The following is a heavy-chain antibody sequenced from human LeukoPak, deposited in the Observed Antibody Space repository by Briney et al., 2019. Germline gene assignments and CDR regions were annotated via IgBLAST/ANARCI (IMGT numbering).Heavy chain of an antibody. Sequence: GGSLRLSCGASGSTFTGHGMRWVRQAPGKGLEWVAFISYDGSNGYYADSVKGRVTVSGDNSKNTVFLQMNSLRVEDTAVYYCARETSYGEILTGYSSFDYWGQGTVVTVSS. D-gene: IGHD3-9*01. CDR2: ISYDGSNG. CDR1: GSTFTGHG. J-gene: IGHJ4*02. V-gene: IGHV3-30*03. CDR3: ARETSYGEILTGYSSFDY.